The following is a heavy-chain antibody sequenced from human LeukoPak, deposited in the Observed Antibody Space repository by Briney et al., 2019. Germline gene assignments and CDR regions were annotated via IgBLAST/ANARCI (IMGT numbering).Heavy chain of an antibody. CDR1: GYTFTNYY. V-gene: IGHV1-46*01. Sequence: GASVKVSCKASGYTFTNYYMHWVRQAPGQGLEWVGIINPSGGSTSYAQKFQGRVTMTRDTSTSTVYMELSTLRSEDTAVYYCARDLGPSQYYYDSSGYYAFDIWGQGTMVTVSS. J-gene: IGHJ3*02. CDR2: INPSGGST. D-gene: IGHD3-22*01. CDR3: ARDLGPSQYYYDSSGYYAFDI.